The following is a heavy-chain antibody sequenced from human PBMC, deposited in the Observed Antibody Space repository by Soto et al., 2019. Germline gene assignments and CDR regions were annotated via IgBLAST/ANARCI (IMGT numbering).Heavy chain of an antibody. J-gene: IGHJ4*02. D-gene: IGHD2-2*01. CDR3: ARHGGRLIAPAY. CDR2: IYPGASDT. CDR1: GYSFTSYW. V-gene: IGHV5-51*01. Sequence: GESLKISCEASGYSFTSYWIGWVRQMPGKGLEWMGLIYPGASDTRYSPSFQGQVAMSVDKSISTAYLQWNSLKASDTAMYYCARHGGRLIAPAYWGQGTLVTVSS.